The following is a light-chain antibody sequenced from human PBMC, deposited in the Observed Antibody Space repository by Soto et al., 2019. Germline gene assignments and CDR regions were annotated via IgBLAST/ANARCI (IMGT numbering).Light chain of an antibody. Sequence: DIQMTQSPSFLSASVGDRVTITCRARQAISNYLNWYQQKPGKAPNLLIFGAKTLQSGVPSRFSGRGYGTDFTITITTLQTEEVGSYYCQQSHATPLTFGLGTRL. CDR1: QAISNY. CDR2: GAK. CDR3: QQSHATPLT. V-gene: IGKV1-39*01. J-gene: IGKJ5*01.